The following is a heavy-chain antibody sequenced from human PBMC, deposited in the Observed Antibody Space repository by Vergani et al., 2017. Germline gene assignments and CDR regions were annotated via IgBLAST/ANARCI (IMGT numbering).Heavy chain of an antibody. V-gene: IGHV3-23*01. CDR2: ISGSGGST. Sequence: EVQLLESGGGLVQPGGSLRLSCAASGFTFSSYAMSWVRQAPGKGLEWVSVISGSGGSTYYADSVKGRFTISRDNSKNTLYLQMNSLRAEDTAVYYCAKGDYYDSSGTLDYWGQGTLVTVSS. CDR1: GFTFSSYA. CDR3: AKGDYYDSSGTLDY. J-gene: IGHJ4*02. D-gene: IGHD3-22*01.